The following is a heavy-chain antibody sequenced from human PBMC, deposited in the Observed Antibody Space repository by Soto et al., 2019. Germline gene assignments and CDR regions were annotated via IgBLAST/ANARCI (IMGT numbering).Heavy chain of an antibody. D-gene: IGHD2-21*02. J-gene: IGHJ4*02. Sequence: GGSMRLPCAASGFTFNTWMHWVRQAPGEGLVWVSSIDSDGSITSYADSVKGRFTISRDNAKNTLYLQMNSLRAEDTAVYYCATLGLQQAFWGQGTLVTVSS. CDR2: IDSDGSIT. CDR3: ATLGLQQAF. CDR1: GFTFNTW. V-gene: IGHV3-74*01.